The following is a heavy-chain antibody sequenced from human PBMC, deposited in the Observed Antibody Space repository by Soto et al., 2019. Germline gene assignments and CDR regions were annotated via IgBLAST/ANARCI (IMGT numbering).Heavy chain of an antibody. CDR3: ATVPGYCSGGSCPNAFDI. J-gene: IGHJ3*02. Sequence: ASVKVSCKVSGYTLTELSMHWVRQAPGKGLEWMGGFDPEDGETIYAQKFQGRVTMTEDTSTDTAYMELCSLRSEDTAVYYCATVPGYCSGGSCPNAFDIWGQGTMVTVSS. CDR1: GYTLTELS. CDR2: FDPEDGET. D-gene: IGHD2-15*01. V-gene: IGHV1-24*01.